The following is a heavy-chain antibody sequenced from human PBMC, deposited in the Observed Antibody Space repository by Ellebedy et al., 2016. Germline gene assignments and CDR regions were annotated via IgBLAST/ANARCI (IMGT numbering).Heavy chain of an antibody. Sequence: GESLKISXAASGFTFSNFWMNWVRQAPGKGLEWVANMNHDGSEKYYVDSVKGRFTISRDNAKNSLYLQMNSLRAEDTAIYYCARGTHLPGLDIWGQGTMVIVSS. CDR3: ARGTHLPGLDI. CDR2: MNHDGSEK. V-gene: IGHV3-7*01. CDR1: GFTFSNFW. J-gene: IGHJ3*02.